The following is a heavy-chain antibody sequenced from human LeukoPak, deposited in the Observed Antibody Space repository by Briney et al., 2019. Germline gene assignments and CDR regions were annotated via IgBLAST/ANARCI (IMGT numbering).Heavy chain of an antibody. CDR1: GGSISSYY. D-gene: IGHD3-10*01. J-gene: IGHJ4*02. CDR2: IYYSGST. Sequence: SETLSLTCTVPGGSISSYYWSWIRQPPGKGLEWIGYIYYSGSTNYNPSLKSRVTISVDTSKNQFSLKLSSVTAADTAVYYCARHPRRSGSAPFDYWGQGTLVTVSS. CDR3: ARHPRRSGSAPFDY. V-gene: IGHV4-59*08.